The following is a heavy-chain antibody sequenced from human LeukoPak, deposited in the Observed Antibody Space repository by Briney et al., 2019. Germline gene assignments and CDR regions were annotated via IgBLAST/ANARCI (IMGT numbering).Heavy chain of an antibody. J-gene: IGHJ4*02. CDR1: GYTLTELS. Sequence: GASVKVSCKVSGYTLTELSMHWVRQAPGKGLEWMGGFDPEDGETIYAQKFQGRVTMTEDTSTDTAYMEPSSLRSEDTAVYYCARGSIVGATFDYFDYWGQGTLVTVSS. CDR2: FDPEDGET. CDR3: ARGSIVGATFDYFDY. V-gene: IGHV1-24*01. D-gene: IGHD1-26*01.